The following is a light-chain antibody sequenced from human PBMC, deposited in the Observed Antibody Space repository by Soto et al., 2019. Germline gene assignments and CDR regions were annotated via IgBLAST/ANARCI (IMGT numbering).Light chain of an antibody. CDR1: QTVYSN. Sequence: EVVMTQSPATLSVSPGERATLSCRASQTVYSNLAWYQQKPGQAPRLFIYNASTRAPSFPARFSGSGSGTDYILTISSLQSEDLAVYYCQQYYNWPLTFGQGTRLEIK. CDR2: NAS. CDR3: QQYYNWPLT. V-gene: IGKV3-15*01. J-gene: IGKJ5*01.